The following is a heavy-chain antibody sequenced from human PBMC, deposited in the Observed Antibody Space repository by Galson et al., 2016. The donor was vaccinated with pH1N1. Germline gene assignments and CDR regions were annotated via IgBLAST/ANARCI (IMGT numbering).Heavy chain of an antibody. CDR2: INQHGSKI. D-gene: IGHD3-16*01. CDR3: ARDRTYSESNTYYDLFDI. CDR1: GLVYSDYW. J-gene: IGHJ3*02. V-gene: IGHV3-7*03. Sequence: SLRLSCAASGLVYSDYWMTWVRQAPGKGLEWVGNINQHGSKINYGDSVKGRFTISRDNAKNSLFLQMTSLRADDSAVDYCARDRTYSESNTYYDLFDIWGQGTMVTVSS.